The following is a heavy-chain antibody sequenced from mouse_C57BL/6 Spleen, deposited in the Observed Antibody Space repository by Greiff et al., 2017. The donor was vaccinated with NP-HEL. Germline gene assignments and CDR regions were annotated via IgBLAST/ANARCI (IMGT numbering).Heavy chain of an antibody. CDR2: ISYDGSN. CDR1: GYSITSGYY. D-gene: IGHD2-3*01. CDR3: ARAYDGSVMDY. J-gene: IGHJ4*01. V-gene: IGHV3-6*01. Sequence: QSGPGLVQPSQSLSLTCSVTGYSITSGYYWNWLRQFPGNKLEWMGYISYDGSNNYNPSLKNRISITRDPSKNQFFLKVNSVTTEDTGTYYCARAYDGSVMDYWGQGTSVTVSS.